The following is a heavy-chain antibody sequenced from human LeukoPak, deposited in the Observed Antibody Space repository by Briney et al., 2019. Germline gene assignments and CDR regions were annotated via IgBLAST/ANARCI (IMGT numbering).Heavy chain of an antibody. J-gene: IGHJ4*02. D-gene: IGHD6-6*01. CDR1: GYTFTGYY. CDR2: INPNSGGT. CDR3: AREHSSSSGKVFDY. V-gene: IGHV1-2*02. Sequence: ASVKVSCKASGYTFTGYYIHWVRRAPGQGLEWIGWINPNSGGTNYAQNFQGRVTMTRDTSISTAYMELSRLRSDDTAMYYCAREHSSSSGKVFDYWGQGTLVTVSS.